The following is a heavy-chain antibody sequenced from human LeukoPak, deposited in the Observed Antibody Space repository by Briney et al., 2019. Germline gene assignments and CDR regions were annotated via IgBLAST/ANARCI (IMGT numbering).Heavy chain of an antibody. CDR3: ARGYGYDYVWGSYRYEYYFDY. V-gene: IGHV3-9*01. CDR2: INWSGDRI. D-gene: IGHD3-16*02. Sequence: QAGGSLRLSCAASGFTFDDYAMHWVRQAPGKGLEWVSGINWSGDRIGYADSVKGRFTISRDNAKKSLYLQMNSLRTEDTALYYCARGYGYDYVWGSYRYEYYFDYWGQGTLVTVSS. J-gene: IGHJ4*02. CDR1: GFTFDDYA.